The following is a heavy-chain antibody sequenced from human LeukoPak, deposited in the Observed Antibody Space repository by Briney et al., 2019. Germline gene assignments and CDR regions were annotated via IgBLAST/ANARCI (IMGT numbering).Heavy chain of an antibody. Sequence: PGGSLRLSCAASGFTFSSYSMNWVRQAPGKGLEWVAVISYDGSNKYYRDSVKGRFTISRDNSKDTLYLQMNSLRAEDTALYYCAKGGEICSGGSCSPGYWGQGTLVTVSS. V-gene: IGHV3-30*18. CDR3: AKGGEICSGGSCSPGY. CDR2: ISYDGSNK. D-gene: IGHD2-15*01. CDR1: GFTFSSYS. J-gene: IGHJ4*02.